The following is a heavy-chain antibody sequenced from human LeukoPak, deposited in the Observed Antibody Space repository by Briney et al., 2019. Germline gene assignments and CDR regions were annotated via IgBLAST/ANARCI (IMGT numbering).Heavy chain of an antibody. CDR1: GFTFSDYY. V-gene: IGHV3-11*04. J-gene: IGHJ4*02. CDR3: ARDYDILTGRTIDH. D-gene: IGHD3-9*01. CDR2: ISSSGRTI. Sequence: GESLRLSCAASGFTFSDYYMSWIRQAPGKGLEWVSYISSSGRTIYYAHSGKGRFTISRDNAKNSLYLQMNSLRAEDTAVYYCARDYDILTGRTIDHWGQGTLVTVSS.